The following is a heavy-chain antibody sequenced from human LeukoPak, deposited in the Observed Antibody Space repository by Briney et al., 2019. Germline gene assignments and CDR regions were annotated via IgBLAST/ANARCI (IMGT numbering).Heavy chain of an antibody. J-gene: IGHJ4*02. CDR2: IYYSGST. CDR3: ARGRYSYGYYFDY. D-gene: IGHD5-18*01. V-gene: IGHV4-59*01. CDR1: GGSISSYY. Sequence: SETLSLTCTVSGGSISSYYWSWIRQPPGKGLEWIGYIYYSGSTNYNPSLKSRVTISVDTSKNQFSLKLSSVTAADTAVYYCARGRYSYGYYFDYWGQGTLVTVSS.